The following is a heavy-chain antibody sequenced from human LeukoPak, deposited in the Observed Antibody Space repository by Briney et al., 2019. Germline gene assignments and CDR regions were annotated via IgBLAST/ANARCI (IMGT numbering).Heavy chain of an antibody. CDR1: GGTFSSYA. Sequence: SVKVSCKASGGTFSSYAISWVRQAPGQGLEWMGGIIPIFGTANYAQKFQGRVTITADESTSTVYMELSSLRSEDTAVYYCARDDASRKTFDYWGQGTLVTVSS. D-gene: IGHD2-2*01. CDR3: ARDDASRKTFDY. V-gene: IGHV1-69*13. CDR2: IIPIFGTA. J-gene: IGHJ4*02.